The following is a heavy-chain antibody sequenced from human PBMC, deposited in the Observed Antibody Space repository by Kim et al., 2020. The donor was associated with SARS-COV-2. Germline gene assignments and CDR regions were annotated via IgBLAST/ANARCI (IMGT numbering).Heavy chain of an antibody. D-gene: IGHD6-19*01. CDR1: GLNFFESA. J-gene: IGHJ6*02. Sequence: GGSLRLSCAASGLNFFESAVSWVRQAPGKGLEWVSAIGGSGRFTYYADFLKGRFTISRDNSMSMVFLQMNNLRAEDTAVYYCSSPRTGWLVQGSRYGLDVWGQGTTVTVSS. CDR2: IGGSGRFT. V-gene: IGHV3-23*01. CDR3: SSPRTGWLVQGSRYGLDV.